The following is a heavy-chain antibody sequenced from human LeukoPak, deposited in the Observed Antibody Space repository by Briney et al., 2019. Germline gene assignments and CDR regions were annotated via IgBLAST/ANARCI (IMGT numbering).Heavy chain of an antibody. V-gene: IGHV1-8*01. CDR3: ARSVWGSP. J-gene: IGHJ5*02. CDR1: GYAFISYD. CDR2: MDPNSGNT. D-gene: IGHD3-16*01. Sequence: ASVMVSCKASGYAFISYDINWVRQATGQGLEWMGWMDPNSGNTGYAQKFQGRVTMTRNTSMRTAYMELSSLRSEDTAIYYCARSVWGSPWGQGTLVTVSS.